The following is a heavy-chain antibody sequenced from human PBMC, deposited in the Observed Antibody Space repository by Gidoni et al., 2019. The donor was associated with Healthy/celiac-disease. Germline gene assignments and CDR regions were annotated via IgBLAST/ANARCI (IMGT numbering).Heavy chain of an antibody. CDR3: ARDLQGYYDSSPTYGMDV. D-gene: IGHD3-22*01. Sequence: EVQLVESGGGLVQPGGSLRLSCAASGFTFSSYWMSWVRQAPGKGLVWVANIKQDGSEKYYVDSVKGRFTISRDNAKNSLYLKMNSLRAEDTAVYYCARDLQGYYDSSPTYGMDVWGQGTTVTVSS. V-gene: IGHV3-7*01. J-gene: IGHJ6*02. CDR1: GFTFSSYW. CDR2: IKQDGSEK.